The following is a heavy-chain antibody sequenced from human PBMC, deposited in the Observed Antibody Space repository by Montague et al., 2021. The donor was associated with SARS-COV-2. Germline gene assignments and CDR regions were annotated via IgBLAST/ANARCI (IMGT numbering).Heavy chain of an antibody. CDR3: ARGGFRDSSGWENDAFDI. V-gene: IGHV3-13*01. D-gene: IGHD3-22*01. CDR2: IGTAGDT. Sequence: SLRLSCAASGFTFSSYDMHWVRQATGKGLEWVPAIGTAGDTYYPGSVKGRFTISRENAKNSLYLQMNSLRAGDTAVYYCARGGFRDSSGWENDAFDIWGQGTMVTVSS. J-gene: IGHJ3*02. CDR1: GFTFSSYD.